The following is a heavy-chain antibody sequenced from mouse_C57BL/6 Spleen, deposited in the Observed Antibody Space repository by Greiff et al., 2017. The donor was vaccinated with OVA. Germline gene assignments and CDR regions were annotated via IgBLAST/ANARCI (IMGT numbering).Heavy chain of an antibody. V-gene: IGHV1-64*01. CDR3: ARSTYYYGSGGGDFDY. CDR2: IHPNSGST. D-gene: IGHD1-1*01. Sequence: QVQLQQPGAELVKPGASVKLSCKASGYTFTSYWMHWVKQRPGQGLEWIGMIHPNSGSTNYNEKFKSKATLTVDTSSSKAYMQLSSRTSEDSAVYYCARSTYYYGSGGGDFDYWGQGTTLTVSS. CDR1: GYTFTSYW. J-gene: IGHJ2*01.